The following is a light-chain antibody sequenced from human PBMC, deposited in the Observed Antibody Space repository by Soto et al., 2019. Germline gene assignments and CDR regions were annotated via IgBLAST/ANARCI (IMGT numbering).Light chain of an antibody. Sequence: QSALTQPASVSGSPGQSITISCTGTIXDFVVYNYVSWYQQHPGKAPKLMIYGVSNRPSGVSNRFSGSKSGNTASLTISGLQADDEADYYCSSHTISSALQVFGTGTKGTVL. CDR3: SSHTISSALQV. V-gene: IGLV2-14*01. CDR1: IXDFVVYNY. J-gene: IGLJ1*01. CDR2: GVS.